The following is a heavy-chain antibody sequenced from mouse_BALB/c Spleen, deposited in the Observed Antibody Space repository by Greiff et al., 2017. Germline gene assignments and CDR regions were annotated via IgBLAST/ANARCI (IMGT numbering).Heavy chain of an antibody. CDR3: ARGFYDGYGFAY. D-gene: IGHD2-3*01. J-gene: IGHJ3*01. Sequence: EVKLMESGGGLVKPGGSLKLSCAASGFTFSSYAMSWVRQTPEKRLEWVASISSGGSTYYPDSVKGRFTISRDNARNILYLQMSSLRSEDTAMYYCARGFYDGYGFAYWGQGTLVTVSA. CDR1: GFTFSSYA. CDR2: ISSGGST. V-gene: IGHV5-6-5*01.